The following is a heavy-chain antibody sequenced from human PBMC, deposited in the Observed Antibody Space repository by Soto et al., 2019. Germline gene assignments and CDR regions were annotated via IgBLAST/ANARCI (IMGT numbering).Heavy chain of an antibody. CDR3: ARDGALTRLGYESRGPLRL. Sequence: GSLILSFSSSVFTFSSYWMHWVRQAPGKGLVWVSRINISGSSTSYADSLKGRFTISRDNAKNTLYLQMNRLRAEDMAVDYSARDGALTRLGYESRGPLRLWSQGTMVTVS. CDR2: INISGSST. J-gene: IGHJ4*02. CDR1: VFTFSSYW. V-gene: IGHV3-74*01. D-gene: IGHD5-12*01.